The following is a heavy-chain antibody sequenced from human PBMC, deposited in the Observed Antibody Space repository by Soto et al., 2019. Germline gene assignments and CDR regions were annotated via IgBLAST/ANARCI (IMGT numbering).Heavy chain of an antibody. Sequence: GASVKVSCKASGYTFSNYGVTWVRQAPGQGLEWVGWISAYNNKTNYGQKFQDRVLLTTDTSTNTAYMDLRSLRSDDSAVSYCARGTRRITMGGYLFDPWGQGTPVTVSS. V-gene: IGHV1-18*04. CDR3: ARGTRRITMGGYLFDP. CDR1: GYTFSNYG. J-gene: IGHJ5*02. CDR2: ISAYNNKT. D-gene: IGHD3-10*01.